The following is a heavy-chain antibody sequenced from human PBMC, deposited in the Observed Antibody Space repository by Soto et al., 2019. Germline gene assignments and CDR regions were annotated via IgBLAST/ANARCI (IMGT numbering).Heavy chain of an antibody. CDR2: IYYSGST. V-gene: IGHV4-39*01. J-gene: IGHJ4*02. CDR3: ARHVDYSRCSDY. CDR1: GGSISSSSYY. D-gene: IGHD4-4*01. Sequence: PSETLSLTCTVSGGSISSSSYYWGWIRQPPGKGLEWIGSIYYSGSTYYNPSLKSRVTISVDTSKNQFSLKLSSVTAADTAVYYCARHVDYSRCSDYWGQGTLVTVSS.